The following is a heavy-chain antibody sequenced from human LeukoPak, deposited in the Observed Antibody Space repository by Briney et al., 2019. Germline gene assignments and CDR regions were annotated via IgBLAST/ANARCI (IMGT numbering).Heavy chain of an antibody. CDR2: IIPILGIA. J-gene: IGHJ4*02. Sequence: SVKVSCKASGGTFSSYAISWVRQAPGQGLEWMGKIIPILGIANYAQKFQGRVTITADKSTSTAYMELSSLRSEDTAVYYCARGGVQQLVGSLDYWGQGTLVTVSS. V-gene: IGHV1-69*04. CDR1: GGTFSSYA. D-gene: IGHD6-13*01. CDR3: ARGGVQQLVGSLDY.